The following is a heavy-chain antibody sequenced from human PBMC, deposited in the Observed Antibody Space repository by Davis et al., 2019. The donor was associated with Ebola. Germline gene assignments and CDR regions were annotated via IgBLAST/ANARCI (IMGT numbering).Heavy chain of an antibody. V-gene: IGHV3-30*02. CDR1: GFTFSSYG. D-gene: IGHD4-17*01. Sequence: GESLKISCAASGFTFSSYGIHWVRQAPGKGLEWVAFIRYDGSNKYYADFVKGRFTISRDNSKNTMYLQMNSLSVEDTAVYYCAKGSDYDDVGHFEYWGQGTQVTVSS. J-gene: IGHJ4*02. CDR2: IRYDGSNK. CDR3: AKGSDYDDVGHFEY.